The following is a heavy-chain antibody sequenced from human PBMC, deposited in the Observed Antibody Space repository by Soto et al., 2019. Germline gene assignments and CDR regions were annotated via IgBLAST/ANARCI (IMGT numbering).Heavy chain of an antibody. CDR2: IWYDGSNK. CDR3: ARAYYDFWSGYYLSY. Sequence: GGSLRLSCAASGFTFSSYGMHWVRQAPGKGLEWVAVIWYDGSNKYYVDSVKGRFTISRDNSKNTLYLQMNSLRAEDTAVYYCARAYYDFWSGYYLSYWGQGTLVTVSS. D-gene: IGHD3-3*01. CDR1: GFTFSSYG. J-gene: IGHJ4*02. V-gene: IGHV3-33*01.